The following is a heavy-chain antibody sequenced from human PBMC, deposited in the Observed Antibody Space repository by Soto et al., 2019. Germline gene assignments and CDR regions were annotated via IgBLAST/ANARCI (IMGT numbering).Heavy chain of an antibody. Sequence: QITLKESGPTLVKPTQTLTLTCTFSGFSLETSGMGMSWIRQPPGKALEWLALIYWDDDKRYSPSLKNRLTINKDTSKNQVVLTLTNVEAVDTATYYCAHSLYHYATSGHSTYWYLDLWGRGTLVTVS. V-gene: IGHV2-5*02. D-gene: IGHD3-22*01. CDR2: IYWDDDK. CDR3: AHSLYHYATSGHSTYWYLDL. J-gene: IGHJ2*01. CDR1: GFSLETSGMG.